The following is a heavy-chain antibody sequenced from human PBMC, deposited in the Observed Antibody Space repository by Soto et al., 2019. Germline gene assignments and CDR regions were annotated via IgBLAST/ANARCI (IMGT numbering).Heavy chain of an antibody. CDR2: INHNGNN. J-gene: IGHJ3*02. V-gene: IGHV4-34*01. Sequence: PSETLSLTCVVSGGSFSTYCYGWIRQSPGKGLEWIGEINHNGNNNYSPSLKSRVTMSLDTSKNQFSLKLTSVTAADTAVYYCARGGSNDWQVAFDIWGQGTMVTVS. CDR1: GGSFSTYC. CDR3: ARGGSNDWQVAFDI. D-gene: IGHD3-9*01.